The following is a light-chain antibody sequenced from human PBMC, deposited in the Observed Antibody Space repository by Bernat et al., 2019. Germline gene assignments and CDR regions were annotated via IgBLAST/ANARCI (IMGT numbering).Light chain of an antibody. CDR3: CSYAGSSTLV. Sequence: QSALTQPASVSGSPGQSITISCTGTSSDVGFYNLVSWYQQHPGKAPKLMIYEVSKRPSGVSNRVSGSKSGDTASLTISGLQAEDEADYYCCSYAGSSTLVFGGGTKLTVL. J-gene: IGLJ3*02. CDR1: SSDVGFYNL. V-gene: IGLV2-23*02. CDR2: EVS.